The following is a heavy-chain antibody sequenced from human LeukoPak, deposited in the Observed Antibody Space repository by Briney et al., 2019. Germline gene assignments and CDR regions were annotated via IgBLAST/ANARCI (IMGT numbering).Heavy chain of an antibody. J-gene: IGHJ5*02. CDR3: ASALYIGSSWPS. CDR2: IYSGGIT. V-gene: IGHV3-66*02. CDR1: GFTVSSSY. D-gene: IGHD6-13*01. Sequence: GGSLRLSCAASGFTVSSSYMSWVRQAPGKGLEWVSVIYSGGITYYADSVKGRFTISRDNSKNTLYLQMNSLRAEDTATYYCASALYIGSSWPSWGQGTLVTVSS.